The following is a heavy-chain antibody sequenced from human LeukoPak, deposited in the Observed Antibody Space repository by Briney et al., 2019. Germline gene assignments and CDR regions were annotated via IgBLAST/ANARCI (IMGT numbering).Heavy chain of an antibody. CDR1: GGSFSGYY. V-gene: IGHV4-34*01. CDR3: ARVTYCGGDCYSGRGDYFDY. J-gene: IGHJ4*02. Sequence: SETLSLTRAVYGGSFSGYYWSWIRQPPGKGLEWIGEINHSGSANYNPSLKSRVTISVDTSKNQFSLKLSSVTAADTAVYYCARVTYCGGDCYSGRGDYFDYWGQGTLVTVSS. CDR2: INHSGSA. D-gene: IGHD2-21*02.